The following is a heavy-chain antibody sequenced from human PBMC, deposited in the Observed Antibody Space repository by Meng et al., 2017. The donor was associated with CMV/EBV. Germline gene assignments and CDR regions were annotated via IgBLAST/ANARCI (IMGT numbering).Heavy chain of an antibody. CDR3: VRSSGWSLFDY. D-gene: IGHD6-19*01. Sequence: HVQQVQSVAEMKKPGASVNVSCTTSGFTFSDYYIHWVRQAPGQGLEWMGWVNSNNDATNYARKFQGRVSMTRDTSISTAHMELSRLMSDDTAVYYCVRSSGWSLFDYWGQGTLVTVFS. V-gene: IGHV1-2*02. CDR2: VNSNNDAT. CDR1: GFTFSDYY. J-gene: IGHJ4*02.